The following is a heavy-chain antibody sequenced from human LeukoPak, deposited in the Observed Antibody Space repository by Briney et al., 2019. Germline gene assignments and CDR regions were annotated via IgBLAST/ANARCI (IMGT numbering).Heavy chain of an antibody. CDR3: AREGNWDDYYYYGMDV. D-gene: IGHD7-27*01. J-gene: IGHJ6*02. V-gene: IGHV1-2*02. CDR2: INPNSGGT. CDR1: VYTFTGYF. Sequence: ASVQVSCKASVYTFTGYFLHWVRQAPGQGLEWMGWINPNSGGTNYAQKFQGRVTMTRDTSISTAYMEVSRLRSDDTAVYYCAREGNWDDYYYYGMDVWGQGTTVTVSS.